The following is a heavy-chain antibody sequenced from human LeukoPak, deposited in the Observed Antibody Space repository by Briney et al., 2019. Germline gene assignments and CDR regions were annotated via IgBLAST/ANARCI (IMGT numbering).Heavy chain of an antibody. D-gene: IGHD2-2*01. CDR2: INHSGST. J-gene: IGHJ4*02. CDR1: GGSFSGYY. CDR3: ARVGSVYCSSTSCFDY. Sequence: PSETLSLTCAVYGGSFSGYYWSWIRQPPGKGLEWIGEINHSGSTNYNPSLKSRVTISVDTSKNQFSLKLSSVTAADTAVYYCARVGSVYCSSTSCFDYWGQGTLVTVSS. V-gene: IGHV4-34*01.